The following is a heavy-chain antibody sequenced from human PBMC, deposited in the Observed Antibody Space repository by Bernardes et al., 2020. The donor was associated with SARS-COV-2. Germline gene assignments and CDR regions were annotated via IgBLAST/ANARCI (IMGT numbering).Heavy chain of an antibody. V-gene: IGHV3-15*01. CDR2: INSKTDGWTT. CDR1: GFTFSNAW. Sequence: GGSLRLSCAASGFTFSNAWMSWVRQAPGKGLEWVWLINSKTDGWTTEYAAPLKGIFTIPRDDSQNPPYLQMNSRKTDDTAVYYCTTDLPKWNAVVVAATHGGEGTIVTVAS. CDR3: TTDLPKWNAVVVAATH. J-gene: IGHJ4*02. D-gene: IGHD2-15*01.